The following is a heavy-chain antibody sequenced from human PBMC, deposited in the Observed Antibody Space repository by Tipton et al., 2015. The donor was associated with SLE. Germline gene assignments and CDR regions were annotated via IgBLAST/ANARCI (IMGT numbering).Heavy chain of an antibody. CDR3: ARDVTIFGVVSWFDP. J-gene: IGHJ5*02. CDR2: IYTDGST. CDR1: GGPISSGSYY. V-gene: IGHV4-61*09. Sequence: TLSLTCTVSGGPISSGSYYWSWIRQPAGKGLEWFGYIYTDGSTNYNPSLKSRVTISVDTSKNQFSLKLKSVTAADTAVYYCARDVTIFGVVSWFDPWGQGTLVTVSS. D-gene: IGHD3-3*01.